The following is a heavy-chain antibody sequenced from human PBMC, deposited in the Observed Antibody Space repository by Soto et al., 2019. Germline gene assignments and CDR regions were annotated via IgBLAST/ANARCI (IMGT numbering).Heavy chain of an antibody. CDR1: GDSVFSNSAA. CDR3: ARDRKGGLVMDV. V-gene: IGHV6-1*01. CDR2: TYYRSKWYN. Sequence: PSQTLSLTCAISGDSVFSNSAAWNWIRQSPSRGLEWQGRTYYRSKWYNDYAVSVKGRISINPDTSKNLFPLQLNSVTPEDTPAYYCARDRKGGLVMDVWGQGTTVKVSS. J-gene: IGHJ6*01. D-gene: IGHD3-16*01.